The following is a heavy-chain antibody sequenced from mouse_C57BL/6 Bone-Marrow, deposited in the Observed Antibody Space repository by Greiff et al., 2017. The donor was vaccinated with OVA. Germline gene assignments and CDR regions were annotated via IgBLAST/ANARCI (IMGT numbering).Heavy chain of an antibody. D-gene: IGHD2-3*01. CDR1: GFNIKNTY. Sequence: EVMLVESVAELVRPGASVKLSCTASGFNIKNTYMHWVKQRPEQGLEWIGRIDPANGNTKYAPKFQGKATITADTSSNTAYLQLSSLTSEDTAIYYCASPIYDGYRWFAYWGQGTLVTVSA. V-gene: IGHV14-3*01. CDR2: IDPANGNT. CDR3: ASPIYDGYRWFAY. J-gene: IGHJ3*01.